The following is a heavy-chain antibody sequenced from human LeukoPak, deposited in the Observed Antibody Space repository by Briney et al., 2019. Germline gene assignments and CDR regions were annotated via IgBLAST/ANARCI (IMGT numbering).Heavy chain of an antibody. CDR3: AKCPSILSLDTRVPLY. CDR2: ISSSGTII. J-gene: IGHJ4*02. V-gene: IGHV3-48*03. Sequence: GGSLRLSCAASGFTFSNYEMNWIRQAPGKGLEWVSYISSSGTIIHFADSVKGRFTISRDNAKNSLYLQMNSLRAEDTAVYYCAKCPSILSLDTRVPLYWGQGTVVTVSS. CDR1: GFTFSNYE. D-gene: IGHD3-10*01.